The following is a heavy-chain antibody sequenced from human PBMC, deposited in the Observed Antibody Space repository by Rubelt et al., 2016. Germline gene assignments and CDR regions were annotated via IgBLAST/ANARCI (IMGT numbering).Heavy chain of an antibody. Sequence: QVQLVQSGAEVKKPGSSIKVSCKVSGGTFDNHVISWVRQAPGQGLEWMGRIPPKLGTTNWTPKFKGRLTITADKSTRTAYMEMRSLRSEDTAVYYCARGVMIFGGHIDVWGKGTTVIVSS. CDR1: GGTFDNHV. CDR2: IPPKLGTT. J-gene: IGHJ6*03. D-gene: IGHD3/OR15-3a*01. V-gene: IGHV1-69*04. CDR3: ARGVMIFGGHIDV.